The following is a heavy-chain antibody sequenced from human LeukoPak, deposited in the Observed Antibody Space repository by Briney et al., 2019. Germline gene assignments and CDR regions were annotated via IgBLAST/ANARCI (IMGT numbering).Heavy chain of an antibody. D-gene: IGHD3-22*01. CDR2: IYYSGST. CDR3: ASHYDSSGSYYYCGMDV. Sequence: KSSETLSLTCAVYGGSFSSYYWSWIRQPPGKGLEWIGYIYYSGSTNYNPSLRSRVTISVDTSKNQFSLKLSSVTAADTAVYYCASHYDSSGSYYYCGMDVWGQGTTVTVSS. CDR1: GGSFSSYY. J-gene: IGHJ6*02. V-gene: IGHV4-59*01.